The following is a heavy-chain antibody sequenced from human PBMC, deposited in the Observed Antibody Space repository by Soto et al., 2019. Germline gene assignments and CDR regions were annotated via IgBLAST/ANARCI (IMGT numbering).Heavy chain of an antibody. CDR1: GVSISSGGYS. J-gene: IGHJ3*02. CDR3: ARARRFPPDAFDI. CDR2: IYHSGST. Sequence: SETLSLTCAVSGVSISSGGYSWRWIRQPPGKGLEWIGYIYHSGSTYYNPSLKSRVTISVDRSKNQFSLKLSSVTAADTAVYYCARARRFPPDAFDIWGQGTMVTVSS. V-gene: IGHV4-30-2*01.